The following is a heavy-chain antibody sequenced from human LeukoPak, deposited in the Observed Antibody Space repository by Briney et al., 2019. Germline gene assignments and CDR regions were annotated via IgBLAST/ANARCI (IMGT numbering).Heavy chain of an antibody. Sequence: GGSLRLSCVASAFTFNNYWMHWVRQAPGKGLDWVGLIRSKTDGGTTDYAAPVKGRFTISRDDSKNTLYLQMNSLKTEDTAVYYCARGSGSLGSFDIWGQGTMVTVSS. CDR1: AFTFNNYW. D-gene: IGHD1-26*01. CDR2: IRSKTDGGTT. CDR3: ARGSGSLGSFDI. V-gene: IGHV3-15*01. J-gene: IGHJ3*02.